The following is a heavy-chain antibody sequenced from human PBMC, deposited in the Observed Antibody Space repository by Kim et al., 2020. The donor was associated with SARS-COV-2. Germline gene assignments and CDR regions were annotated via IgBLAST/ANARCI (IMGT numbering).Heavy chain of an antibody. D-gene: IGHD3-10*01. CDR2: ISWNSGSI. CDR1: GFTFDDYA. J-gene: IGHJ6*02. V-gene: IGHV3-9*01. CDR3: AKDRGNGSGMSYYGMDV. Sequence: GGSLRLSCAASGFTFDDYAMHWVRQAPGKGLEWVSGISWNSGSIGYADSVKGRFTISRDNAKNSLYLQMNSLRAEDTALYYCAKDRGNGSGMSYYGMDVWGQGTTVTVSS.